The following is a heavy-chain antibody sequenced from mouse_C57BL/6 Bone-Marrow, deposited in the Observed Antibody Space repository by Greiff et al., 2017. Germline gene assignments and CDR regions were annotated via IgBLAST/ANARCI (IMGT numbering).Heavy chain of an antibody. CDR1: GFNIKDDY. Sequence: EVQLQESGAELVRPGASVKLSCTASGFNIKDDYMHWVKQRPEQGLEWIGWIDPENGDTEYASKFQGKATITADTSSNTAYLQRSSLTAEDTADYYCTTYSNYYAMDYWGQGTSVTVSS. J-gene: IGHJ4*01. V-gene: IGHV14-4*01. CDR3: TTYSNYYAMDY. D-gene: IGHD2-5*01. CDR2: IDPENGDT.